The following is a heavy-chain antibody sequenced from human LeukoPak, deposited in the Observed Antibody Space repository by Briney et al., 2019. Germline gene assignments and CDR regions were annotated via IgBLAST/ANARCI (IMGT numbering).Heavy chain of an antibody. CDR2: ISSSSSTI. D-gene: IGHD4-17*01. CDR1: GFTFSSYS. J-gene: IGHJ4*02. Sequence: PGGSLRLSCAASGFTFSSYSMNWVRQAPGKGLEWVSYISSSSSTIYYADSVKGRFTISRDNAKNSLYLQMNSLRAEDTAVYYCATVFDYGDYPLDYWGQGTLVTVSS. CDR3: ATVFDYGDYPLDY. V-gene: IGHV3-48*04.